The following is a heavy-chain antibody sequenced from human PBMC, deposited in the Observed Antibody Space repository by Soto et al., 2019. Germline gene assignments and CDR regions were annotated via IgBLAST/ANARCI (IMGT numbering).Heavy chain of an antibody. CDR3: ARSGSGSYSIDY. Sequence: SETLSLTCTVSGGSISSYYWSWIRQPPGKGLEWIGYIYYSGSTNYNPSLKSRVTISVDTFKNQFSLKLSSVTAADTAVYYCARSGSGSYSIDYRGQGTLVTVSS. CDR1: GGSISSYY. J-gene: IGHJ4*02. D-gene: IGHD3-10*01. CDR2: IYYSGST. V-gene: IGHV4-59*08.